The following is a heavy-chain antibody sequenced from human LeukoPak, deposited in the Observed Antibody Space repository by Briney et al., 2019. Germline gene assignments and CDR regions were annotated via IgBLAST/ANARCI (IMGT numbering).Heavy chain of an antibody. Sequence: SQTLSLTCTVSGPSISSARYPWTWLRQPPGKGLDWFGYIYHSQSTYYNPSLKSRLTISVDRSKNQCSLKLSSVTDADTAVYYCARGSLGDAFDIWGEGTMVTVPS. CDR2: IYHSQST. CDR1: GPSISSARYP. CDR3: ARGSLGDAFDI. D-gene: IGHD7-27*01. J-gene: IGHJ3*02. V-gene: IGHV4-30-2*01.